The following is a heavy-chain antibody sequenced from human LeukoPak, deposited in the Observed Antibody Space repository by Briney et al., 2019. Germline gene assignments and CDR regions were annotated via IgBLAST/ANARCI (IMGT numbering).Heavy chain of an antibody. V-gene: IGHV3-21*01. D-gene: IGHD2-15*01. CDR1: GFTFSSYS. CDR2: ISSSSSYI. CDR3: ARNQGDCSGGSCYRWGYYGTDV. Sequence: GGSLRLSCAASGFTFSSYSMNWVRQAPGKGLEWVSSISSSSSYIYYADSVKGRFTISRDNAKNSLYLQMNSLRAEDTAVYYCARNQGDCSGGSCYRWGYYGTDVWGKGTTVTVSS. J-gene: IGHJ6*04.